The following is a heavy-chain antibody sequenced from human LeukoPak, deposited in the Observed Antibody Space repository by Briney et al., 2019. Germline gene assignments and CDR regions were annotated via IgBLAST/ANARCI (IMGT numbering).Heavy chain of an antibody. Sequence: GGSLRLSCAASGFTFSSYSMNWVRQAPGEGLEWVSSISSSSSYIYYADSVKGRFTISRDNAKNSLYLQMNSLRAEDTAVYYCAQGDDYSNLYFDYWGQGTLVTVSS. V-gene: IGHV3-21*01. CDR1: GFTFSSYS. J-gene: IGHJ4*02. CDR2: ISSSSSYI. D-gene: IGHD4-4*01. CDR3: AQGDDYSNLYFDY.